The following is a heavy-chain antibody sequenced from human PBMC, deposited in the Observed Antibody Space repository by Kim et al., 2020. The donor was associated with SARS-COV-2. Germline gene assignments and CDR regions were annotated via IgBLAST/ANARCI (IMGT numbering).Heavy chain of an antibody. CDR1: GYTFTSYY. Sequence: ASVKVSCKASGYTFTSYYMHWVRQAPGQGLEWMGIINPSGGSTSYAQKFQGRVTMTRDTSTSTVYMELSSLRSEDTAVYYCARVTNMGVWGVGATTQDYYVDYWGQGTLVTVSS. CDR3: ARVTNMGVWGVGATTQDYYVDY. D-gene: IGHD1-26*01. CDR2: INPSGGST. V-gene: IGHV1-46*01. J-gene: IGHJ4*02.